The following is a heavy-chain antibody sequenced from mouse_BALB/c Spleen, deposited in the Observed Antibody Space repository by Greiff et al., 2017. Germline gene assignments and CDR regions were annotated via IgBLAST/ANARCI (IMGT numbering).Heavy chain of an antibody. CDR1: GYTFTSYW. Sequence: VQLQQSGTVLARPGASVKMSCKASGYTFTSYWMHWVKQRPGQGLEWIGAIYPGNSDTNYNQNFKGKAKLTAVTSTSTAYMELSSLTNEDSAVYYCTRDGSTSFDYWGQGTTLTVSS. D-gene: IGHD1-1*01. CDR3: TRDGSTSFDY. CDR2: IYPGNSDT. V-gene: IGHV1-5*01. J-gene: IGHJ2*01.